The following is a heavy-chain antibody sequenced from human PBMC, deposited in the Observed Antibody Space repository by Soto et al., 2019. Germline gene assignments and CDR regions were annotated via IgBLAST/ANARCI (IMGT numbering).Heavy chain of an antibody. CDR3: TINYYDTSGYSIDI. V-gene: IGHV3-72*01. CDR2: TRNRDNNYSR. CDR1: GFIFSDHY. D-gene: IGHD3-22*01. Sequence: EVQLVESGGGLVQPGGSLRLSCAASGFIFSDHYMDWVRQAPGKGLEWVGRTRNRDNNYSREYAASVKGRFTISRDESKNSLYLQMNSLQSEDTAVYYCTINYYDTSGYSIDIWGQGTMVAVSS. J-gene: IGHJ3*02.